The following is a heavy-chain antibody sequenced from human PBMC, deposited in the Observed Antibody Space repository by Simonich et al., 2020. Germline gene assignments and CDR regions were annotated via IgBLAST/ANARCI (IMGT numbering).Heavy chain of an antibody. Sequence: QVQLQQWGAGLLKPSETLSLTCAVYGGSFSCYYWSGIRQPPGKGLVWIGEINHSGSTHYNPSLKNRVPISVDTSKNQFSRKLSSVTAADTAVYYCARHRLVDGTTGTTGVDYYYGMDVWGQGTTVTVSS. J-gene: IGHJ6*02. V-gene: IGHV4-34*01. CDR3: ARHRLVDGTTGTTGVDYYYGMDV. D-gene: IGHD1-1*01. CDR2: INHSGST. CDR1: GGSFSCYY.